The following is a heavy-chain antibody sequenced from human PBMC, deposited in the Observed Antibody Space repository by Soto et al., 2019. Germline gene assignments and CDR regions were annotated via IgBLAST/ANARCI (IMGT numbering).Heavy chain of an antibody. CDR3: ARGMSPFDP. CDR2: IKEDGSEK. J-gene: IGHJ5*02. CDR1: GFTFGSYW. Sequence: PGGSLRLSCAASGFTFGSYWMSWVRQAPGKGLEWVASIKEDGSEKQYADSVKGRFTISRDNAKNSLYLEMNTLRAEDTAVYYCARGMSPFDPWGQGTLVTVSS. V-gene: IGHV3-7*05.